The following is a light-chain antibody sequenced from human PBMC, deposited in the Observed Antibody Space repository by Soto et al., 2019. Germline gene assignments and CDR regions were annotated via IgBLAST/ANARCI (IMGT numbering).Light chain of an antibody. J-gene: IGKJ5*01. V-gene: IGKV1-39*01. CDR3: QQSYRTPIP. CDR2: AAS. Sequence: DIQMTQSPSSLSASVGDRVTITCRASQSISSYLNWYQQKPGKAPKLLIYAASSLQSGVPSRFSGSGSGTDFTLTISSLQPEYVATYYCQQSYRTPIPFCQGTRLEIK. CDR1: QSISSY.